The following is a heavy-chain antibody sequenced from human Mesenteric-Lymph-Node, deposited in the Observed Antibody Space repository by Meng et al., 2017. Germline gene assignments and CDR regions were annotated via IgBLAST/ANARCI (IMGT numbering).Heavy chain of an antibody. CDR3: AKPGSSSWWGCCFDC. Sequence: GESLKISCAASGFTFSDYYMSWIRQAPGKGLEWVSSISPSGGDTFYADSVKGRFTISRDNSKNTLYLQVNTLRADDTAVYYCAKPGSSSWWGCCFDCWGQGALVTVSS. D-gene: IGHD6-13*01. J-gene: IGHJ4*02. CDR2: ISPSGGDT. V-gene: IGHV3-23*01. CDR1: GFTFSDYY.